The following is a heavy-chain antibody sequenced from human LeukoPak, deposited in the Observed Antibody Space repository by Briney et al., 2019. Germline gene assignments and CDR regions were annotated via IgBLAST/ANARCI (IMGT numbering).Heavy chain of an antibody. CDR3: ASHAAYTSDWRARTFDY. Sequence: GGSLRLSCTVSGFTVSSDSMSWVRQAPGKGLEWVSFIYSGGSTYYTDSVRGRFIISRDQSRKTLYLQMNRLRAEDTAIYYCASHAAYTSDWRARTFDYWGQGTLVTVSS. D-gene: IGHD6-19*01. CDR2: IYSGGST. J-gene: IGHJ4*02. V-gene: IGHV3-53*01. CDR1: GFTVSSDS.